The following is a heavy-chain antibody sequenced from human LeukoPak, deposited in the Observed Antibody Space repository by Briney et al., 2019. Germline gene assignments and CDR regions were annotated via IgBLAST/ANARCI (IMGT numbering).Heavy chain of an antibody. D-gene: IGHD6-13*01. CDR3: ARTRIASAGRTYYYMDV. J-gene: IGHJ6*03. CDR1: GFTFSSYA. V-gene: IGHV3-23*01. CDR2: ISGSGGST. Sequence: PGGSLRLSCAASGFTFSSYAMSWVRQAPGKGLEWVSAISGSGGSTYYADSVKGRFTISRDNAKNSLYPQMNILRVEDTAVYYCARTRIASAGRTYYYMDVWGKGTTVTVSS.